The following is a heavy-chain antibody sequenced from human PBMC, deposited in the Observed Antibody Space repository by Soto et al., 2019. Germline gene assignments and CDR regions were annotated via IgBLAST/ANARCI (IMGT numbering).Heavy chain of an antibody. J-gene: IGHJ4*02. CDR2: MTNTATT. CDR3: ARVVALAGPDFDS. V-gene: IGHV3-72*01. D-gene: IGHD6-19*01. Sequence: EVQLVQSGGGSVQPGGSLKLSCAAYGFRFIDHYMDWVRQAPGQGLEWDGRMTNTATTASAATVKDRFTISRDDSKDSLYLTMNSLSIEDTSVYYCARVVALAGPDFDSWGQGSLVTVSS. CDR1: GFRFIDHY.